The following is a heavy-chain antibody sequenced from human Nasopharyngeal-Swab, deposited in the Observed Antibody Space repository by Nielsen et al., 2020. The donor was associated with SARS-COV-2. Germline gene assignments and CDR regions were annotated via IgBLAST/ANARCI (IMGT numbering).Heavy chain of an antibody. CDR1: GFTFSSYS. CDR3: ARDSKPTIFGVVIIYGMDV. CDR2: ISRSSSYI. J-gene: IGHJ6*02. D-gene: IGHD3-3*01. Sequence: GESLKISCAASGFTFSSYSMNWVRQAPGKGLEWVSSISRSSSYIYYADSVKGRFTISRDNAKNSLYLQMNSLRAKDTAVYYCARDSKPTIFGVVIIYGMDVWGQGTTVTVSS. V-gene: IGHV3-21*01.